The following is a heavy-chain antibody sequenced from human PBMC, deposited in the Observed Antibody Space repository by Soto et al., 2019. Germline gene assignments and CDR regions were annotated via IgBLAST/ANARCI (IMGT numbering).Heavy chain of an antibody. J-gene: IGHJ6*02. CDR3: ARVPPPDYYYYGMDV. Sequence: QVQLQQWGAGLLKPSETLSLTCAVYGGSFSGYYWSWIRQPPGKGLEWIGEINHSGSTNYNPSLKSRVTISVDTSKNQFSLKLSSVTAADTAVYYCARVPPPDYYYYGMDVWGQGTTVTVSS. CDR1: GGSFSGYY. V-gene: IGHV4-34*01. CDR2: INHSGST.